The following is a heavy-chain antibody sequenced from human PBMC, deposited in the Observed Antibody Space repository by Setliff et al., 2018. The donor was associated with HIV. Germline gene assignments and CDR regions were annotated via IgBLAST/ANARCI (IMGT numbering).Heavy chain of an antibody. V-gene: IGHV1-8*02. D-gene: IGHD4-17*01. CDR1: GYIFTSYA. J-gene: IGHJ6*03. Sequence: ASVKVSCKASGYIFTSYAMNWVRQAAGQGLEWMGWMNPNSGNTGYAQKFQGRVTMTRSTSITTAYMELSSLRSEDTAVYYCARAIPDYGDYYYYYYMDVWGKGTTVTVSS. CDR2: MNPNSGNT. CDR3: ARAIPDYGDYYYYYYMDV.